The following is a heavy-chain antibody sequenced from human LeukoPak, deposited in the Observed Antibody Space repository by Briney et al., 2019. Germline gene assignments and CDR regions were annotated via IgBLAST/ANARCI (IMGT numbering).Heavy chain of an antibody. CDR3: ARGLGELSE. V-gene: IGHV4-39*07. D-gene: IGHD3-16*02. CDR2: IYYSGST. CDR1: GGSISSSSYY. Sequence: PSETLSLTCTVSGGSISSSSYYWGWIRQPPGKGLEWIGSIYYSGSTYYNPSLKSRVTISVDTSKNQFSLKLSSVTAADTAVYYCARGLGELSEWGQGTLVTVSS. J-gene: IGHJ4*02.